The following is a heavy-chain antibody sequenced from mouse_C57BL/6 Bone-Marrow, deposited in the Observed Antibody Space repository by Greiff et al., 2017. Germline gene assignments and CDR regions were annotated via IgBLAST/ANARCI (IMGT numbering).Heavy chain of an antibody. CDR1: GFTFTSYG. Sequence: VKLMESGAELARPGASVKLSCEASGFTFTSYGISWVKQRTGQGLEWIGEIFPRSGNTYYNEKFKGKATLTADKSSSTAYMELRSLTSEDSAVYFCAREHYSMDYWGTGTSVTVSS. J-gene: IGHJ4*01. CDR2: IFPRSGNT. CDR3: AREHYSMDY. V-gene: IGHV1-81*01.